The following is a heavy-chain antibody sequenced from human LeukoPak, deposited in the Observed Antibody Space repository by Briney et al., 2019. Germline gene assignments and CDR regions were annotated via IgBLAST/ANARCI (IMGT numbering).Heavy chain of an antibody. Sequence: SETLSLTCTVSGGSISSSSYYWGWIRQPPGKGLEWIGYIYYSGSTYYNPSLKSRVTISVDTSRNQFSLKLSSVTAADTAVYYCAGAGYCSSPSCYTAYYYYMDVWGKGTTVTVSS. CDR3: AGAGYCSSPSCYTAYYYYMDV. V-gene: IGHV4-30-4*08. D-gene: IGHD2-2*02. CDR2: IYYSGST. CDR1: GGSISSSSYY. J-gene: IGHJ6*03.